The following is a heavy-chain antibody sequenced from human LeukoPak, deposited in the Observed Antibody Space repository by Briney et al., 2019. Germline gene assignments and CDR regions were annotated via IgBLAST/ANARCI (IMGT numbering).Heavy chain of an antibody. CDR1: GGSISNKY. Sequence: PSETLSLTCTVSGGSISNKYWSWIRQPPGKGLEWIGYIYYSGSTNYNPSLKSRVTILVDTSKNQFSLKLSSVTAADTAVYYCARSRYSSGWELFDYWGQGTLVTVSS. CDR3: ARSRYSSGWELFDY. V-gene: IGHV4-59*01. J-gene: IGHJ4*02. CDR2: IYYSGST. D-gene: IGHD6-19*01.